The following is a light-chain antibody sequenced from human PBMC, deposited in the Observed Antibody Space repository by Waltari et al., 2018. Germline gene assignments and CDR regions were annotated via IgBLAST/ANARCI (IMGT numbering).Light chain of an antibody. CDR3: CSYAGSSTPVV. CDR1: SSDVGGYNY. CDR2: DVS. J-gene: IGLJ2*01. Sequence: QAALTQPASVSGSPGQLTTISCTATSSDVGGYNYVAWYQQHPGKAPKLMIYDVSKRPSRVSDRFARSQSGNTASLTNSGLQAEDEADYYCCSYAGSSTPVVFGGGTKLTVL. V-gene: IGLV2-23*02.